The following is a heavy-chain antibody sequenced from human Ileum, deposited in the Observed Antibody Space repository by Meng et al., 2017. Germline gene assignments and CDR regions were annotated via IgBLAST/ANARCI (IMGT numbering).Heavy chain of an antibody. Sequence: VNPGGSLRPSCQTSGFSFSDSYMSWIRQAPGKGLEGITSMSSDDSFIHYADSVKGRFTMSRDNAKNALFLQLNSLRADDTAVYYCARDRRYSSCWKTSDYWGQGTLVTVSS. J-gene: IGHJ4*02. CDR1: GFSFSDSY. D-gene: IGHD6-19*01. V-gene: IGHV3-11*01. CDR3: ARDRRYSSCWKTSDY. CDR2: MSSDDSFI.